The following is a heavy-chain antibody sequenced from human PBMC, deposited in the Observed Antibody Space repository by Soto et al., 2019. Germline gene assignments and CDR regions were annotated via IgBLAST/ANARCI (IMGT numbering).Heavy chain of an antibody. V-gene: IGHV4-39*01. Sequence: PSETLSLTCTVSGGSISSSIYHWGWIRQPPGKGLEWIGSIYYSGSTYYNPSLKSRVTISVDTSKNQFSLKLSSVTAADTAVYYCARGYIAARRAIRDWCDRWGQGTLVTVSS. CDR1: GGSISSSIYH. CDR3: ARGYIAARRAIRDWCDR. CDR2: IYYSGST. D-gene: IGHD6-6*01. J-gene: IGHJ5*02.